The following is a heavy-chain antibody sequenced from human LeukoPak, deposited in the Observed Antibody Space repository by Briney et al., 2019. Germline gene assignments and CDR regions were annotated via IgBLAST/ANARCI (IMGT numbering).Heavy chain of an antibody. V-gene: IGHV3-48*04. Sequence: AGGSLRLSCAASGFTFSSYSMNWVRQAPGKGLEWVSYISSSSSTIYYADSVKGRFTISTDNAKNSLYLQMDSLRAEDTAVYYCATDPSGSCRWERDYFDYWGQGTLVTVSS. CDR1: GFTFSSYS. J-gene: IGHJ4*02. D-gene: IGHD1-26*01. CDR2: ISSSSSTI. CDR3: ATDPSGSCRWERDYFDY.